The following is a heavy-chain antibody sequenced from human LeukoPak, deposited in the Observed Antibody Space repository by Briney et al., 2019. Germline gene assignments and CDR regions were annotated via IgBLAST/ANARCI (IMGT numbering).Heavy chain of an antibody. J-gene: IGHJ4*02. D-gene: IGHD5-18*01. V-gene: IGHV3-11*05. CDR1: GFTFSDYY. Sequence: PGGSLRLSCAASGFTFSDYYVSWIRQAPGKGLEWVSYISSSSSYTNYADSVKGRFTISRDDAKNSLYLQMNSLRAEDTAVYYCARAPGYSYGTFDYWGQGTLVTVSS. CDR3: ARAPGYSYGTFDY. CDR2: ISSSSSYT.